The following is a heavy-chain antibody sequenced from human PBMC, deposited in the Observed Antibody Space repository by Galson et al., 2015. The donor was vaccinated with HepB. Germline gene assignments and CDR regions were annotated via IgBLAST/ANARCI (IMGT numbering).Heavy chain of an antibody. D-gene: IGHD4-17*01. J-gene: IGHJ4*02. CDR2: ISSSGDTI. V-gene: IGHV3-11*01. CDR1: GFTFIDYC. Sequence: SLRLSCASSGFTFIDYCMSWIRQAPGKGLEWISYISSSGDTIYYADSVKGRFTISRDNAKNSVYLQINSLRVEDTAVYYCARDQYGDYPYWGQGTLVTVSS. CDR3: ARDQYGDYPY.